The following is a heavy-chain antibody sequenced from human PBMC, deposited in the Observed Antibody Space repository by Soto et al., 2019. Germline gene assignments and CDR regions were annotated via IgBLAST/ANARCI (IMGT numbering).Heavy chain of an antibody. J-gene: IGHJ4*02. CDR1: GFTFSSYA. CDR2: ISGSGGST. D-gene: IGHD3-10*01. Sequence: VQMVQSGGGLVQPGGSLRLSCAASGFTFSSYAMSWVRQAPGKGLEWVSAISGSGGSTYYADSVKGRFTISRDNSKNTLYLQMNSLRAEDTAVYYCAIPTYYYGSGSYYTFDYWGQGTLVTVSS. V-gene: IGHV3-23*04. CDR3: AIPTYYYGSGSYYTFDY.